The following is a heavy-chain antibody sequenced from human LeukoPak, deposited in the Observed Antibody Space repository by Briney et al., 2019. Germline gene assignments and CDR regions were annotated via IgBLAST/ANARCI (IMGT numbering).Heavy chain of an antibody. CDR2: IWYDGSNK. V-gene: IGHV3-33*01. CDR3: AMTPQGSRNYFYFDS. Sequence: GGSLRLSCAASGFTFSSYGMHWVRQAPGKGLEWVAVIWYDGSNKYYADSVKGRFTISRDNPKNTLYLQMNSLRAEDTAVYYCAMTPQGSRNYFYFDSWGQGTLVTVSS. CDR1: GFTFSSYG. D-gene: IGHD1-7*01. J-gene: IGHJ4*02.